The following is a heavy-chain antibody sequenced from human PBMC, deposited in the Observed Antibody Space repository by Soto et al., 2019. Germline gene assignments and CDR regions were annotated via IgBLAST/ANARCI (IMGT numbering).Heavy chain of an antibody. J-gene: IGHJ4*02. V-gene: IGHV1-8*01. D-gene: IGHD5-12*01. CDR2: MNPNSGNT. CDR3: ARVYLYSGHDL. Sequence: SVKVACKASGYTVSSYEIDGVRQATGQGLEWMGWMNPNSGNTGYAQKFQGRVTMTRNTSISTAYMELSSLRSEDTAVYYCARVYLYSGHDLWGQGTLVTVSS. CDR1: GYTVSSYE.